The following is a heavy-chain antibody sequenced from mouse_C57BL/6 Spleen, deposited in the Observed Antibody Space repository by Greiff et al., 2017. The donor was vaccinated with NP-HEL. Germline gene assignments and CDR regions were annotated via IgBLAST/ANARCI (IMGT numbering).Heavy chain of an antibody. CDR1: GYTFTDYY. CDR2: INPNNGGT. D-gene: IGHD2-1*01. Sequence: EVQLQQSGPELVKPGASVKISCKASGYTFTDYYMNWVKQSHGKSLEWIGDINPNNGGTSYNQKFKGKATLTVDKSSSTAYMELRSLTSEDSAVYYCARDGNYEIAYWGQGTLVTVSA. V-gene: IGHV1-26*01. J-gene: IGHJ3*01. CDR3: ARDGNYEIAY.